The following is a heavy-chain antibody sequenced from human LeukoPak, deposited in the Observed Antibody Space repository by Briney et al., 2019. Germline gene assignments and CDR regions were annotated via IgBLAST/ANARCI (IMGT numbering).Heavy chain of an antibody. CDR2: IYPRDSDT. J-gene: IGHJ4*02. V-gene: IGHV5-51*01. CDR3: ARHTSYGSDF. Sequence: GESLKISCQGSGYSFSTYWIGWVRQMPGKGLKWMGIIYPRDSDTRYSLSFPAQVTISAAKSISTAYLQWSSLKASDTAMYYCARHTSYGSDFWGQRTLVTVSS. CDR1: GYSFSTYW. D-gene: IGHD2/OR15-2a*01.